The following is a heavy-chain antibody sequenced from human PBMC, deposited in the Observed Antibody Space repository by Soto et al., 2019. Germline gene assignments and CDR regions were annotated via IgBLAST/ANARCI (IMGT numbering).Heavy chain of an antibody. CDR1: GFSLSTRGVA. CDR2: IYWNDDK. J-gene: IGHJ2*01. Sequence: QITLKESGPTLVKPTQTLTLTCTFSGFSLSTRGVAVGWIRHPPGKALEWLALIYWNDDKRYSTSLKTRLTITKNTAKNQVVLTMTNMDSVYTATYYCAHRRRVVITDTTHWYFDFWGRGTLVTDSS. V-gene: IGHV2-5*01. CDR3: AHRRRVVITDTTHWYFDF. D-gene: IGHD3-22*01.